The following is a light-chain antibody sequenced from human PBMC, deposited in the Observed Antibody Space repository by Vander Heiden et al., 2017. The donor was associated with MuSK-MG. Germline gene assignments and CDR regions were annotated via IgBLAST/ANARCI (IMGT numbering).Light chain of an antibody. J-gene: IGLJ2*01. V-gene: IGLV1-51*01. CDR1: DSNIGNNY. CDR2: END. Sequence: QSVLTQPPSVSAAPGQKVTISCSGSDSNIGNNYVSWYRQFPGTAPNLLIFENDKRPSGIPDRFSGSKSGTSATLGITELQTADEADYYCETWDSSLSAVLFGGGTKLTVL. CDR3: ETWDSSLSAVL.